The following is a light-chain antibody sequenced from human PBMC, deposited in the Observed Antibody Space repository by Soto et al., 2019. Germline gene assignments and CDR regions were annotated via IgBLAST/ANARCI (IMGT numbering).Light chain of an antibody. Sequence: QSVLTQPRSMSGSPGQSVTISCSGTGNDIGSYDYVAWYQQHPDKAPKLIIYGVGKRPSGVPDRFSGSKSGSTASLTISGLQAEDEADYYCCSYAGDYTLVFGGGTKVTVL. CDR1: GNDIGSYDY. CDR2: GVG. J-gene: IGLJ2*01. CDR3: CSYAGDYTLV. V-gene: IGLV2-11*01.